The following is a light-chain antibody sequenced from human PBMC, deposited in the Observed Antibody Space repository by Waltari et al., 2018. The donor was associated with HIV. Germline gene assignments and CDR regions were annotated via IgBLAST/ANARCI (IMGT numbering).Light chain of an antibody. CDR1: QRVSSN. V-gene: IGKV3-15*01. CDR3: QQYNDWPLYS. J-gene: IGKJ2*03. Sequence: VLTQSPATLSVSPGESVTLSCRASQRVSSNLAWYQQRPGQAPRLLIFSASTRAPGIPARFSGSGSGTEFTLTISSLQSEDFAVYYCQQYNDWPLYSFGQGTKLEI. CDR2: SAS.